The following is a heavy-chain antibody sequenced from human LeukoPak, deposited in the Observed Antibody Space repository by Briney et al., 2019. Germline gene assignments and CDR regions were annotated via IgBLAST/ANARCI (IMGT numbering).Heavy chain of an antibody. CDR2: INHSGST. CDR3: ARCPDSSGYDFYFDY. Sequence: SETLSLTCAVYGGSFSGYYWSWIRQPPGKGLEWIGEINHSGSTNYNPSLKSRVTISVDSSKNQFSLKLTSVTAADTAVYYCARCPDSSGYDFYFDYWGQGTLVTVSS. J-gene: IGHJ4*02. CDR1: GGSFSGYY. V-gene: IGHV4-34*01. D-gene: IGHD3-22*01.